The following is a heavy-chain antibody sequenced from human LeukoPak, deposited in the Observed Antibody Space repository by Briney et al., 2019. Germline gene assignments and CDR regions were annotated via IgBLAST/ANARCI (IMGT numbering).Heavy chain of an antibody. J-gene: IGHJ3*02. CDR2: IRYDGSNK. D-gene: IGHD3-22*01. CDR1: GFTFSSYG. Sequence: GGSLRLSCAASGFTFSSYGMHWVRQAPGKGLVGVAFIRYDGSNKYYADSVKGRFTISRDNSKTSLYLQMNSLRAEDTALYYCARGGYYYDSSGYYVAFDIWGQGTMVTVSS. V-gene: IGHV3-30*02. CDR3: ARGGYYYDSSGYYVAFDI.